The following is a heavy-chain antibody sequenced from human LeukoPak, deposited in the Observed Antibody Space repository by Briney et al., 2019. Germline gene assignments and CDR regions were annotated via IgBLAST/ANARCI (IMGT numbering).Heavy chain of an antibody. J-gene: IGHJ4*02. CDR2: ISSSDSTL. V-gene: IGHV3-11*01. CDR1: VFTFSDYY. CDR3: ARGVRGSSGYYFDY. Sequence: GVSLRLSCASSVFTFSDYYMSWIRQAPGKGLEWGSYISSSDSTLYYADTVNGRFSISRDNAKISLYLQMNSLRAEDTGVYYCARGVRGSSGYYFDYWGQGTLVTVSS. D-gene: IGHD3-22*01.